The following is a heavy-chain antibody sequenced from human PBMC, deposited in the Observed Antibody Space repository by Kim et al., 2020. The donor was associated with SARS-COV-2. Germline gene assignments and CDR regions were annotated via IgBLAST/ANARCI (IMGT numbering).Heavy chain of an antibody. CDR2: ISAYNGNT. D-gene: IGHD3-10*01. CDR1: GHTFISNG. Sequence: ASVKVSCKASGHTFISNGINWVRQAPGQGLEWMGWISAYNGNTNYAQKLQGRVTMTTDTSTSTAYMELRSLRSDDTAVYYCAREGAYYGSGINKYYFDYWGQGTLVTVSS. V-gene: IGHV1-18*01. CDR3: AREGAYYGSGINKYYFDY. J-gene: IGHJ4*02.